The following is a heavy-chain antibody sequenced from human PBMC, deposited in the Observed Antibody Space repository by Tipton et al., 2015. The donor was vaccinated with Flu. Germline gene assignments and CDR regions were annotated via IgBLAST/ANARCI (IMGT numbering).Heavy chain of an antibody. CDR2: IYYSGST. D-gene: IGHD2-15*01. V-gene: IGHV4-59*08. J-gene: IGHJ4*02. CDR1: GGSISSYY. Sequence: LRLSCTVSGGSISSYYCNWIRQPPGKGLEWIGYIYYSGSTNYNPSLKSRVTISIDTSKNQFSLNLSSVTAADTAVYYCARGVGFWGQGTLVTVSS. CDR3: ARGVGF.